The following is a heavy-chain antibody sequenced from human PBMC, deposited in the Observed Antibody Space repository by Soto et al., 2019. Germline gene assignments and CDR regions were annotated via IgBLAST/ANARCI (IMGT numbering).Heavy chain of an antibody. V-gene: IGHV3-30*18. J-gene: IGHJ4*02. CDR3: AKDRSGGYSGYFDY. Sequence: GGSLRLSCAASGFTFSSYGMHWVRQAPGKGLEWVAVISYDGSNKYYADSVKGRFTISRDNSKNTLYLQMNSLRAEDTAVYYCAKDRSGGYSGYFDYWGQGTLVTVSS. D-gene: IGHD1-26*01. CDR2: ISYDGSNK. CDR1: GFTFSSYG.